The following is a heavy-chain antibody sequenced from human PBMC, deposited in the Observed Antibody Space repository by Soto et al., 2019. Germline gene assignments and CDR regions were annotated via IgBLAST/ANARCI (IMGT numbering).Heavy chain of an antibody. CDR1: GGSISSYY. Sequence: SETLSLTCTVSGGSISSYYWSWVRQPPGKGLEWIGYIYYSGSTNYNPSLKSRVTISVDTSKNQFSLKLSSVTAADTAVYYCARDTASGSSRGFDYWGQGTLVTSPQ. CDR2: IYYSGST. CDR3: ARDTASGSSRGFDY. V-gene: IGHV4-59*01. D-gene: IGHD6-13*01. J-gene: IGHJ4*02.